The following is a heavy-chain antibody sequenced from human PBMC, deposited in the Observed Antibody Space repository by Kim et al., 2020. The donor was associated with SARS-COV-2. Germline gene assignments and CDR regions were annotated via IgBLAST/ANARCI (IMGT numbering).Heavy chain of an antibody. V-gene: IGHV4-34*01. CDR3: ARSRAYDYVWGSYRLTQIDY. Sequence: SETLSLTCAVYGGSFSGYYWSWIRQPPGKGLEWIGEINHSGSTNYNPSLKSRVTISVDTSKNQFSLKLSSVTAADTAVYYCARSRAYDYVWGSYRLTQIDYWGQGTLVTVSS. CDR2: INHSGST. J-gene: IGHJ4*02. CDR1: GGSFSGYY. D-gene: IGHD3-16*02.